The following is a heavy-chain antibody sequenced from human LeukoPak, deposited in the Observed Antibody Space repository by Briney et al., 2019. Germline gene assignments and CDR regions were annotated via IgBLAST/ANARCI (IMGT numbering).Heavy chain of an antibody. Sequence: PSETLSLTCTVSGGSISSSSYYWGWIRQPPGKGLEWIGSIYYSGSTYYNPSLKSRVTISVDTSKNQFSLRLSSVTAADTAVYYCARESPYPHSYGMDVWGQGTTVTVSS. J-gene: IGHJ6*02. CDR1: GGSISSSSYY. CDR3: ARESPYPHSYGMDV. D-gene: IGHD2-2*01. V-gene: IGHV4-39*07. CDR2: IYYSGST.